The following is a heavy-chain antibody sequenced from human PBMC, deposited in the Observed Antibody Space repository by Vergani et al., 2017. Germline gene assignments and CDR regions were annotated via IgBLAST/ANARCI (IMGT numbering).Heavy chain of an antibody. CDR2: ISGSGGST. D-gene: IGHD1-26*01. CDR3: AKTGDKALYYYYYYMDV. CDR1: GFTFDDYA. V-gene: IGHV3-23*04. J-gene: IGHJ6*03. Sequence: EVQLVESGGGLVQPGRSLRLSCAASGFTFDDYAMHWVRQAPGKGLEWVSGISGSGGSTYYADSVKGRFTISRDNSKNTLYLQMNSLRAEDTAVYYCAKTGDKALYYYYYYMDVWGKGTTVTVSS.